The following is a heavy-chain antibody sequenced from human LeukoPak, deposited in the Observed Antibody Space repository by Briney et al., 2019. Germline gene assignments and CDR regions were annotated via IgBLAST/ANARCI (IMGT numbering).Heavy chain of an antibody. V-gene: IGHV4-30-4*08. CDR2: INHSGST. Sequence: PTQTLSLTCTVSGGSISSGDYYWSWIRQPPGKGLECIGEINHSGSTNYNPSHRSRVTISVDTSKNQFSLKLSSVTAADTAVYYCARGPPGSSWYSIWGQGTMVTVSS. CDR1: GGSISSGDYY. D-gene: IGHD6-13*01. J-gene: IGHJ3*02. CDR3: ARGPPGSSWYSI.